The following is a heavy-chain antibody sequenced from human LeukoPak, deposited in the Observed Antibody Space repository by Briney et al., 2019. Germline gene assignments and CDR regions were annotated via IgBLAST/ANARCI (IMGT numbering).Heavy chain of an antibody. J-gene: IGHJ3*02. V-gene: IGHV4-59*08. CDR1: GGSIRNYC. Sequence: SETLSLTCAVSGGSIRNYCWNWIRQPPGKGLEWIGYFCDSGNTNYNPSLKSRVTISVDTSKNQFSLKLSSVTAADTAVYYCARGVAASSGWYLDAFDIWGQGTMVTVSS. CDR3: ARGVAASSGWYLDAFDI. CDR2: FCDSGNT. D-gene: IGHD6-19*01.